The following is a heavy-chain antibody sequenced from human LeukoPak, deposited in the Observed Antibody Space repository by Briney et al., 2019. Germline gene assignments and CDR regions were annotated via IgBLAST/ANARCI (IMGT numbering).Heavy chain of an antibody. D-gene: IGHD3-10*01. CDR3: ARASITYYYGSGSYESDYFDY. CDR2: ISAYNGNT. CDR1: GYTFTSYG. V-gene: IGHV1-18*01. J-gene: IGHJ4*02. Sequence: ASVKVSCKASGYTFTSYGVSWVRQAPGQGLEWMGWISAYNGNTNYAQKLQGRVTMTTDTSTSTAYMELRSLRSDDTAVYYCARASITYYYGSGSYESDYFDYWGQGTLVTVSS.